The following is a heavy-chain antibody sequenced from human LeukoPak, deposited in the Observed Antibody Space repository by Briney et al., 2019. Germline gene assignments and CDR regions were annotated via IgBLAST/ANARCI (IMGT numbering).Heavy chain of an antibody. CDR1: GFTVSSNC. CDR3: GKGRDQDSGPGVFDI. J-gene: IGHJ3*02. CDR2: ISSSGGNT. Sequence: GGSLRLSCAASGFTVSSNCMNWVRQAPGKGLEWVSAISSSGGNTYSADSVKGRFIISRDSSKNTLYLQMSSMRGEDTAVVLWGKGRDQDSGPGVFDIGGQGTMVTVSS. D-gene: IGHD6-19*01. V-gene: IGHV3-23*01.